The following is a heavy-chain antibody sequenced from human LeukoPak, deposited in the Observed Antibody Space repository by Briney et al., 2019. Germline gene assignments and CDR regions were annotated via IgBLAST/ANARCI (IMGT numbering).Heavy chain of an antibody. CDR3: ARSLGIRYYYGMDV. D-gene: IGHD3-16*01. J-gene: IGHJ6*02. CDR2: IYYSGST. Sequence: SQTLSLTCTVSGGSISSGDYYWSWIRQPPGKGLEWIGYIYYSGSTNYNPSLKSRVTISVDTSKNQFSLKLSSVTAADTAVYYCARSLGIRYYYGMDVWGQGTTVTVSS. V-gene: IGHV4-30-4*01. CDR1: GGSISSGDYY.